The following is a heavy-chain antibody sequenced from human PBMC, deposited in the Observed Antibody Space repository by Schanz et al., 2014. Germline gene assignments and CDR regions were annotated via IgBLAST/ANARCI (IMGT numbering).Heavy chain of an antibody. Sequence: QVQLVQSGAEVKKPGASVKVSCKASGYTFTRYYIHWVRQAPGQGLEWMGIINPSGGSTTYAQKCQGRVTMTSDTSTSTVYMELSSLRSEDTDVYYCARNYGGHSEESDRYGMDVWGQGTTVTVSS. V-gene: IGHV1-46*01. D-gene: IGHD4-17*01. CDR1: GYTFTRYY. CDR3: ARNYGGHSEESDRYGMDV. J-gene: IGHJ6*02. CDR2: INPSGGST.